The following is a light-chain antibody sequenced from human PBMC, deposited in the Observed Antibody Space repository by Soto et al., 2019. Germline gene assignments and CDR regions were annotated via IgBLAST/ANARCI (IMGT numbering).Light chain of an antibody. J-gene: IGKJ1*01. CDR2: AAS. CDR1: QGIRND. CDR3: LQDYNCSWT. Sequence: AIQMTQSPSSLSSSVGDRVTITCRASQGIRNDLGWYQQKPGKAPKLLIYAASSLQSGVPSRFSGSGSGTDFTLTISSLQPEDFATYYCLQDYNCSWTFGQGTKVEIK. V-gene: IGKV1-6*01.